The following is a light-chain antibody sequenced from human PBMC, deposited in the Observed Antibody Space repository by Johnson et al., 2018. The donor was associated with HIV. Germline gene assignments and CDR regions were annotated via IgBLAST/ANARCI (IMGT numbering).Light chain of an antibody. Sequence: QAVLTQPPSVSAAPGQKVTISCSGSSSNIGNNTVNWYQQLPGTAPKLLIYRITHRPSGIPDRFTGSKSGTSASLAIRGLQAEDEAEYYCGTWDSSLSVYVFGTGTKVTVL. CDR1: SSNIGNNT. CDR2: RIT. V-gene: IGLV1-44*01. CDR3: GTWDSSLSVYV. J-gene: IGLJ1*01.